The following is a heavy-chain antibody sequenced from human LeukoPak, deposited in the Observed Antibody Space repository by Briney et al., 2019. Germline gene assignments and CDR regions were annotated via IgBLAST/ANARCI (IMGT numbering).Heavy chain of an antibody. CDR1: GGSISSGGYY. J-gene: IGHJ5*02. CDR2: IYYSGST. CDR3: ARTRITMVRGVIGWFDP. D-gene: IGHD3-10*01. V-gene: IGHV4-31*03. Sequence: SQTLSLTCTVSGGSISSGGYYWSWIRQHPGKGLEWIGYIYYSGSTYYNPSLKSRVTISVDTSKNQFSLKLSSVTAADTAVYYCARTRITMVRGVIGWFDPWGQGTLVTVSS.